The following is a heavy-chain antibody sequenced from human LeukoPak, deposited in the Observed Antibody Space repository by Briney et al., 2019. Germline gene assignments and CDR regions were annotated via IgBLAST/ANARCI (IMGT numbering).Heavy chain of an antibody. CDR1: GFTFSGSS. CDR3: IRSLYDYGGNYAFEI. V-gene: IGHV3-73*01. Sequence: GGSLRLSCAASGFTFSGSSIHWVRQASGKGLEWVGRIRSKANSYATTYGASVKGRFTISRDESNNTAYLQMNSLKTEDTAVYYCIRSLYDYGGNYAFEIWGQGTMVTVSS. CDR2: IRSKANSYAT. D-gene: IGHD4-23*01. J-gene: IGHJ3*02.